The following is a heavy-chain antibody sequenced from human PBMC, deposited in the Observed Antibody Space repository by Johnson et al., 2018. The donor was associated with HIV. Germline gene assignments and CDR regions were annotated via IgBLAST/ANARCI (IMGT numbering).Heavy chain of an antibody. D-gene: IGHD4-17*01. J-gene: IGHJ3*01. CDR3: ARDLGDYGDSGRYVFDV. CDR2: IRYDGSNE. V-gene: IGHV3-30*04. CDR1: GFTFSSYA. Sequence: VQLVESGGGVVQPGRSLRLSCAASGFTFSSYAMHWVRQAPGKGLEWVAFIRYDGSNEYYADSVRGRFTISRDSSKSALYLQMNSLRAEDTAVYYCARDLGDYGDSGRYVFDVWGQGT.